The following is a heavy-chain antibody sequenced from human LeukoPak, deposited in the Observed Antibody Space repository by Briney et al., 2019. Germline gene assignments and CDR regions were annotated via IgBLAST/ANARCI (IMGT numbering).Heavy chain of an antibody. D-gene: IGHD3-3*01. V-gene: IGHV4-39*07. CDR3: ARGFTIFGAGDY. CDR1: GGSISSSSYY. Sequence: SETLSLTCTVSGGSISSSSYYWGWIRQPPGKGLEWIGSIYYSGSTYYNPSLKSRVTISVDTSKNQFSLKLSSVTAADTAVYYCARGFTIFGAGDYWGQGTLVTVSS. J-gene: IGHJ4*02. CDR2: IYYSGST.